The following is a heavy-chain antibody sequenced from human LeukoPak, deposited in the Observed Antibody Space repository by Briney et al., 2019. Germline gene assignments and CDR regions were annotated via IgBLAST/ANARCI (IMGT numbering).Heavy chain of an antibody. Sequence: PGGSLRLSCAASGFTFSDYYMSWIRQAPGKGLEWVSYISSSGSTIYYADSVKGRFTISRDNAKNSLYLQMNSLRAEDTAVYYCASGVYGGSSKYYYDSSGPLFDYWGQGTLVTVSS. CDR1: GFTFSDYY. V-gene: IGHV3-11*01. CDR2: ISSSGSTI. J-gene: IGHJ4*02. CDR3: ASGVYGGSSKYYYDSSGPLFDY. D-gene: IGHD3-22*01.